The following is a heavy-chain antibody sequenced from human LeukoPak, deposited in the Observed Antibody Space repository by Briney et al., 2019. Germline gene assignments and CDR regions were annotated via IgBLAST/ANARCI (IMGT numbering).Heavy chain of an antibody. CDR3: GKDRYNPFDRSGYYPPFVGLGP. CDR2: ISTGSRTR. CDR1: GFAFSSYS. V-gene: IGHV3-48*04. J-gene: IGHJ5*02. Sequence: GGSLRLSCAASGFAFSSYSMSWVRQAPGKGLEWISYISTGSRTRDYADSVKGRFTISRDNAKNSLYLQMNSLTVEDTAVYYCGKDRYNPFDRSGYYPPFVGLGPWGPGTLVNVFS. D-gene: IGHD3-22*01.